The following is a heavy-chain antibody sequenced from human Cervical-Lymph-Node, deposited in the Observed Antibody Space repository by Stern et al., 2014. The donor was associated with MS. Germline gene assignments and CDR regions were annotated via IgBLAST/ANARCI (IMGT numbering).Heavy chain of an antibody. V-gene: IGHV4-61*01. CDR2: IYHSGST. Sequence: QLQLQEAGQGLVKPSETLSLTCTVSGGSVSSGSYYWSLIRQPPGKGLEWIGYIYHSGSTNYNPSLKSRVTISVDTSKNQFSLKLSSVTAADTAVYYCASLRTGPPLYSLDYWGQGTLVTVSS. CDR3: ASLRTGPPLYSLDY. D-gene: IGHD4-11*01. J-gene: IGHJ4*02. CDR1: GGSVSSGSYY.